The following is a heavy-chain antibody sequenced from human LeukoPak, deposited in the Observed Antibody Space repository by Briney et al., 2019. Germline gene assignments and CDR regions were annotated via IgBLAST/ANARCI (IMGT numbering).Heavy chain of an antibody. CDR2: ISGSGGST. CDR3: AKVSFTPMGYFDY. Sequence: PGGSLRLSCVVSGFTFSVSGMDWVRQAPGKGLEWVSAISGSGGSTYYADSVKGRFTISRDNSKNTLYLQMNSLRAEDTAVYYCAKVSFTPMGYFDYWGQGTLVTVSS. J-gene: IGHJ4*02. V-gene: IGHV3-23*01. CDR1: GFTFSVSG. D-gene: IGHD3-10*01.